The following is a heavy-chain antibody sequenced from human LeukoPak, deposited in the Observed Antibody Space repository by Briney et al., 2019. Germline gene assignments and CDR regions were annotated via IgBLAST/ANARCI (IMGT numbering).Heavy chain of an antibody. Sequence: GGSLRLSCVASGFPFSSYWMTWVRQAPGKGLEWVANIKQDGSKKSYVDSVKGRFTISRDNAKNSLYLQMNSLRAEDTAIYYCTRVGYIDEGIDYWGQGTWSPSPQ. V-gene: IGHV3-7*04. J-gene: IGHJ4*02. CDR1: GFPFSSYW. CDR2: IKQDGSKK. CDR3: TRVGYIDEGIDY. D-gene: IGHD5-24*01.